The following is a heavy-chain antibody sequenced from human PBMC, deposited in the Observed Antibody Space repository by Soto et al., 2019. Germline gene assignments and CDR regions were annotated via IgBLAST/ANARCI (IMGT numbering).Heavy chain of an antibody. J-gene: IGHJ5*02. CDR2: IYYSGST. V-gene: IGHV4-39*01. CDR1: GGSISSSSYY. Sequence: QLQLPESGPGLVKPSETLSLTCTVSGGSISSSSYYWGWIRQPPGKGLEWIGSIYYSGSTYYNPSLKSRVTISVDTSKNQFSLKLSSVTAADTAVYYCAGRPTARVNWFDPWGQGTLVTVSS. D-gene: IGHD6-6*01. CDR3: AGRPTARVNWFDP.